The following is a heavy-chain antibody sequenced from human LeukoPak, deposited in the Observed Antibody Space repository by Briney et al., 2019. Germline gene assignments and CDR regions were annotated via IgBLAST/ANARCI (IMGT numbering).Heavy chain of an antibody. CDR1: GFTFSSYG. D-gene: IGHD3-22*01. V-gene: IGHV3-30*02. CDR3: ARDESVYYYDSSGYPMFDI. Sequence: GGSLRLSCAASGFTFSSYGMHWVRQAPDKGLEWVAFIRYDGSYKYYADSVKGRFTISRDNAKNSLYLQMNSLRAEDTAVYYCARDESVYYYDSSGYPMFDIWGQGTMVTVSS. CDR2: IRYDGSYK. J-gene: IGHJ3*02.